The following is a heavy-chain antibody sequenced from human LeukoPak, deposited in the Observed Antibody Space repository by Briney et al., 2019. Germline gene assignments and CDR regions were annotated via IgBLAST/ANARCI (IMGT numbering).Heavy chain of an antibody. CDR1: GFTVSSNY. J-gene: IGHJ4*02. CDR3: AASSSGEI. V-gene: IGHV3-23*01. Sequence: GGSLRLSCAASGFTVSSNYMSWVRQAPGKGLEWVSAISGSGGSTYYADSVKGRFTISRDNSKNTLYLQMNSLRAEDTAVYYCAASSSGEIWGQGTLVTVSS. D-gene: IGHD3-16*01. CDR2: ISGSGGST.